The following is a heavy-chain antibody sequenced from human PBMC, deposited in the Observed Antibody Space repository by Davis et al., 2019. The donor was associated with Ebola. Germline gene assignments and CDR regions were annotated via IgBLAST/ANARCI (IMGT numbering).Heavy chain of an antibody. CDR2: ISHSGST. D-gene: IGHD3/OR15-3a*01. CDR1: GGSISSYY. J-gene: IGHJ4*02. CDR3: ARLDPFDY. V-gene: IGHV4-59*08. Sequence: SETLSLTCTVSGGSISSYYWSWIRQAPGKGLEWIAYISHSGSTNYNPSLKSRVTISVDTSKNQFSLKLSSVTAADTAVYYCARLDPFDYWGQGTLVTVSS.